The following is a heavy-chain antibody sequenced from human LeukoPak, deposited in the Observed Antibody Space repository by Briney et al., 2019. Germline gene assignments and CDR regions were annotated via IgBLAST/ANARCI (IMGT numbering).Heavy chain of an antibody. V-gene: IGHV3-23*01. Sequence: GGSLRLSCAASGFTFSSYAMSWVRQAPGKGLEWVSAISGSGGSTYYADSVKGRFTISRDNSKNTLYLQMNSLRAEDTAIYYCAKDSSYYYDSTGYCDNWGQGTLVTVSS. CDR3: AKDSSYYYDSTGYCDN. J-gene: IGHJ4*02. CDR2: ISGSGGST. D-gene: IGHD3-22*01. CDR1: GFTFSSYA.